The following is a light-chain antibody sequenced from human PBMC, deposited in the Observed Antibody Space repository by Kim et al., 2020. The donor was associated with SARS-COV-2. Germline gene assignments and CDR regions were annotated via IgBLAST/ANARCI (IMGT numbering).Light chain of an antibody. Sequence: SYELTQPPSVSVSPGQTASITCSGDKLGDKYACWYQQTPGQSPVLVIYQDSKRPSGIPERFSGPNSGNTATLTISGTQAMDEADYYCQAWDSSTAVFGGG. CDR1: KLGDKY. V-gene: IGLV3-1*01. CDR2: QDS. J-gene: IGLJ2*01. CDR3: QAWDSSTAV.